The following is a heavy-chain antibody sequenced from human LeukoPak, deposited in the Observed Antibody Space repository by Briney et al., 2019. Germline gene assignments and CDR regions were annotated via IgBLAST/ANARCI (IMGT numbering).Heavy chain of an antibody. CDR3: ARRADTGSRGDALDV. Sequence: AEALKISCRGSGYSFTNYWVCWVRQMPRRNVEGLGWVVPSDSYTSYTPSFQGHVTTSADKSINTAYLQRSSLKASDTAMYYCARRADTGSRGDALDVWGQGTMVTVSS. V-gene: IGHV5-10-1*01. D-gene: IGHD1-1*01. J-gene: IGHJ3*01. CDR1: GYSFTNYW. CDR2: VVPSDSYT.